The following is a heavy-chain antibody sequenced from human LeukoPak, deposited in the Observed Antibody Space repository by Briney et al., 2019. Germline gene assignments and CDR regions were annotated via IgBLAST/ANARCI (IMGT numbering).Heavy chain of an antibody. D-gene: IGHD6-19*01. J-gene: IGHJ4*02. V-gene: IGHV4-34*01. CDR2: INHSGST. CDR1: GGSFSGYY. Sequence: SETLSLTCAVYGGSFSGYYWSWIRQPPGKGLEGIVEINHSGSTNYNPSLKSRVTISVDTSKNQFSLKLSSVTAADTAVYYCARGRRGEQWLSLTFDYWGQGTLVTVSS. CDR3: ARGRRGEQWLSLTFDY.